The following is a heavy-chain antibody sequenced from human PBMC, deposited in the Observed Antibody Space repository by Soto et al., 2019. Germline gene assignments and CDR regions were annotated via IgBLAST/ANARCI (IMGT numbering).Heavy chain of an antibody. V-gene: IGHV3-74*01. Sequence: EVKLVESGGGLVQPGGSLRLSCAASGFTFSSYWMHWVRQAPGKGLVWVSRISSDGSSRSYADSVKGRFTISRDNAKNTLFLQVNSLRAEDTAVYYCAREGIAPAEVDYWGQGALVTVSS. CDR1: GFTFSSYW. CDR3: AREGIAPAEVDY. D-gene: IGHD6-13*01. J-gene: IGHJ4*02. CDR2: ISSDGSSR.